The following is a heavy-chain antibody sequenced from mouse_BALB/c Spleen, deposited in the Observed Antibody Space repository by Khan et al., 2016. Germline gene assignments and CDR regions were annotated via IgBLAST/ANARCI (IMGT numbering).Heavy chain of an antibody. Sequence: QIQLVQSGPELKKPGETVKISCKAPGYTFTNYGMNWVKQAPGKGLKWMGWINTYTGEPTYADDFKGRFAFSLETSASTAYLQINNLKNEDTATYFCAIRRIYDGYYDAMDYWGQGTSVTVSS. CDR3: AIRRIYDGYYDAMDY. CDR1: GYTFTNYG. J-gene: IGHJ4*01. V-gene: IGHV9-3-1*01. CDR2: INTYTGEP. D-gene: IGHD2-3*01.